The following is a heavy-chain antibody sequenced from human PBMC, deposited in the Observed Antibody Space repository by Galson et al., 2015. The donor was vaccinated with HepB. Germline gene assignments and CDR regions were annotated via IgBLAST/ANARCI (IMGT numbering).Heavy chain of an antibody. CDR1: GFTFGDYA. CDR2: ISGSGRIK. J-gene: IGHJ4*02. D-gene: IGHD1-26*01. V-gene: IGHV3-23*01. CDR3: AKEISGSYNY. Sequence: SLRLSCAASGFTFGDYAMSWVRQAPGKGLEWVSGISGSGRIKYYADSVKGRFTISRDNSKITLYLQMNSLRADDTAVYYCAKEISGSYNYWGRGTRVTVSS.